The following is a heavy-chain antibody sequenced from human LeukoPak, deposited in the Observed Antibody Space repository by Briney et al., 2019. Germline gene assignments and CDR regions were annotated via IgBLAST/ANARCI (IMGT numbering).Heavy chain of an antibody. CDR2: ITAVIGST. D-gene: IGHD6-19*01. CDR3: AKGTSGWPTTDAFDI. CDR1: GFTFNSYA. J-gene: IGHJ3*02. V-gene: IGHV3-23*01. Sequence: GGSLRLSCAASGFTFNSYAMNWVRQAPGKGLEWVSAITAVIGSTYYADSVKGRFTISRDVSKNTLYLQMNSLRAEDTAVYCCAKGTSGWPTTDAFDIWGQGTMVTVSS.